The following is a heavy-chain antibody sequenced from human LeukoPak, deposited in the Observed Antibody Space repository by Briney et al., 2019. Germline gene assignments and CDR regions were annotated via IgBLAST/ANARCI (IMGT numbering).Heavy chain of an antibody. CDR2: MWHDGSIG. D-gene: IGHD6-25*01. J-gene: IGHJ4*02. Sequence: GGSLRLACAHSGFTFSTYVMHWVRQTPGKGLEWVAFMWHDGSIGYYEDSVKGRFTISRDSSKNSLYLQMNSLRVEDTAVYYCARGRIEQRSMSGDYWGQGTLVTVSS. CDR1: GFTFSTYV. CDR3: ARGRIEQRSMSGDY. V-gene: IGHV3-33*01.